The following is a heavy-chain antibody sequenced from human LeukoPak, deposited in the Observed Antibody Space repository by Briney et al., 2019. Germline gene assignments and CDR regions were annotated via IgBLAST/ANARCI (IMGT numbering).Heavy chain of an antibody. CDR2: IYSDGNT. Sequence: GGSLRLSCAASGFTVSSNYMSWVRQAPGKGLEWVSVIYSDGNTYYADSVKGRFTISRDNSKNTLYLQMNRLRAEDTAVYYCARRQEAGPGLWDNWGQGTLVTVSS. V-gene: IGHV3-53*01. CDR1: GFTVSSNY. D-gene: IGHD3-16*01. J-gene: IGHJ4*02. CDR3: ARRQEAGPGLWDN.